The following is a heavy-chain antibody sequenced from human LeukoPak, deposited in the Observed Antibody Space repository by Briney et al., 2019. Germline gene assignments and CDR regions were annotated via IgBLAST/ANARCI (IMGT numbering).Heavy chain of an antibody. D-gene: IGHD5-12*01. CDR3: ARDFKARGYDNDY. Sequence: GGSLRLSCAVSGITLSNYAMSWVRQAPGKGLEWVAGISGSGGGTHYADSVKGRFTISRDNPKNTLYLQVNSLRAEDTAVYYCARDFKARGYDNDYWGQGTLVTVSS. J-gene: IGHJ4*02. V-gene: IGHV3-23*01. CDR1: GITLSNYA. CDR2: ISGSGGGT.